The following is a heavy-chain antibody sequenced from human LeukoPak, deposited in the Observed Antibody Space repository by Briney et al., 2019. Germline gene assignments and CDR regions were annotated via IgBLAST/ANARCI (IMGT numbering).Heavy chain of an antibody. D-gene: IGHD3-3*01. CDR3: AVIGTYYDFWSGYVHNSRIDY. CDR2: IIPILGIA. CDR1: GGTFSSYA. V-gene: IGHV1-69*04. J-gene: IGHJ4*02. Sequence: GASVKVSCKASGGTFSSYAISWVRQAPGQGLEWMGRIIPILGIANYAQKFQGRVTITADKSTSTAYMELSSLRSEDTAVYYCAVIGTYYDFWSGYVHNSRIDYWGQGTLVTVSS.